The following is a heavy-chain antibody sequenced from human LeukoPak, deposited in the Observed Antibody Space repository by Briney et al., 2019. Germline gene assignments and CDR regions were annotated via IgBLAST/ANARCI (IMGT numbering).Heavy chain of an antibody. Sequence: PGGSLRLSCAASGFTFSSYAMTWVRQAPGKGLQWVSAVSGSGAHTYYADSVKGRFTISRDNAKNSQYLQMNSLRAEDTAVYYCARDPWTNSDYDGFDYWGQGTLVTVSS. CDR2: VSGSGAHT. J-gene: IGHJ4*02. D-gene: IGHD5-12*01. V-gene: IGHV3-21*01. CDR1: GFTFSSYA. CDR3: ARDPWTNSDYDGFDY.